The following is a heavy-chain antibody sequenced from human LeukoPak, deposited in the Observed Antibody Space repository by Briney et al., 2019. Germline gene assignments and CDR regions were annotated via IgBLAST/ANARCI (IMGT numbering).Heavy chain of an antibody. CDR3: ARRMESGSDAFDI. CDR2: INHSGST. J-gene: IGHJ3*02. D-gene: IGHD3-3*01. V-gene: IGHV4-34*01. Sequence: SETLSLTCAVYGGSFSGYYWSWIRQPPGKGLEWIGEINHSGSTNYNPSLKSQVTISVDTSKNQFSLKLSSVTAADTAVYYCARRMESGSDAFDIWGQGTMVTVSS. CDR1: GGSFSGYY.